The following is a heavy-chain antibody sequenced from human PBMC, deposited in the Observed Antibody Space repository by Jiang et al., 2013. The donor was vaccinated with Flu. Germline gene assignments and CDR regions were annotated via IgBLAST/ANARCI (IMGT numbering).Heavy chain of an antibody. V-gene: IGHV5-51*01. CDR1: GYSFTSYW. J-gene: IGHJ6*02. D-gene: IGHD6-19*01. Sequence: GAEVKKPGESLKISCKGSGYSFTSYWIGWVRQMPGKGLEWMGIIYPGDSDTRYSPSFQGQVTISADKSISTAYPQWSSLKASDTAMYYCARSSGTVAGTGDWDYYYGMDVWGQGTTVTVSS. CDR3: ARSSGTVAGTGDWDYYYGMDV. CDR2: IYPGDSDT.